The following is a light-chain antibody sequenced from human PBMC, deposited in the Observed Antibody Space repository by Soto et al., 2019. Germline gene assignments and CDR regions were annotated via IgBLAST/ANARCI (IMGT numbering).Light chain of an antibody. J-gene: IGKJ1*01. CDR2: GAS. Sequence: EIVLTQSPGTLSLSPGERATLSCRASQSVSSSYLAWYQQKPGQAPRLLFYGASSRATDIPARFSGSGSGTDFTLTISRLEPEDFAVYYCQQYGSSPGTFGQGTKVEIK. CDR1: QSVSSSY. V-gene: IGKV3-20*01. CDR3: QQYGSSPGT.